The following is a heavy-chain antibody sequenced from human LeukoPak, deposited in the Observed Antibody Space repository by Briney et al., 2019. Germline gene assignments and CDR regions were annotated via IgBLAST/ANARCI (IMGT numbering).Heavy chain of an antibody. V-gene: IGHV3-23*01. Sequence: GGSLRLSCAASGFTLSSFAMSWVRQAPGKGLEWVSAISGSGGSTYYADSVKGRFIISRANSKNTLYLQMNSLRAEDTAVYYCAKPHSPPPWDAFDIWGQGTMVTVSS. J-gene: IGHJ3*02. CDR1: GFTLSSFA. CDR2: ISGSGGST. CDR3: AKPHSPPPWDAFDI.